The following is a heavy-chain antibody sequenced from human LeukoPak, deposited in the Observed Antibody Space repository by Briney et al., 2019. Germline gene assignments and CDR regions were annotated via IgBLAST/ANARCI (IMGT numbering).Heavy chain of an antibody. J-gene: IGHJ4*02. D-gene: IGHD3-10*01. V-gene: IGHV1-8*01. CDR3: ARSGSKRRQPADY. CDR1: GYTFTSYD. Sequence: GASVKVSCKASGYTFTSYDINWVRQATGQGLEWMGWMNPNSGNTGYAQKFQGRVTMTRNTSISTAYMELSSLRSEDTAVYYCARSGSKRRQPADYWGQRTLVTVSS. CDR2: MNPNSGNT.